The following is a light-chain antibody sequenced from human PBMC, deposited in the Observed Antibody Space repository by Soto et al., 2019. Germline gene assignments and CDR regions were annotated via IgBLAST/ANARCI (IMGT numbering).Light chain of an antibody. V-gene: IGLV2-14*01. J-gene: IGLJ1*01. CDR2: DVS. CDR3: CSSTSSTPYV. CDR1: GSDVGGYNY. Sequence: QSALTQPASVSGSPGQSITISCTGTGSDVGGYNYVSWYQQNPGKAPKLMIYDVSNQPSGVSNRFSGSKSGNTASLTISGLQAEDEAEYYCCSSTSSTPYVFGTGTKLTVL.